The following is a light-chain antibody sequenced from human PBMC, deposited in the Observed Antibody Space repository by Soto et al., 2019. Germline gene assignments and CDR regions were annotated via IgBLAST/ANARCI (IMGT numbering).Light chain of an antibody. CDR3: QQSYSTMWT. CDR1: QDISSY. V-gene: IGKV1-39*01. J-gene: IGKJ1*01. CDR2: AAS. Sequence: IEVTQSPSSMSASVGDRITITCRASQDISSYLAWYQQKPGKAPKLLIYAASSLQSGLPSRFSGSGSGTDFTLTISSLHPEDFATYYCQQSYSTMWTFGQGTKVDIK.